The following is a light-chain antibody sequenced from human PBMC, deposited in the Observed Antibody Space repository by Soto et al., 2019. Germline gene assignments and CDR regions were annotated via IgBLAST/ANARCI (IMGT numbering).Light chain of an antibody. CDR2: AAS. V-gene: IGKV3-20*01. J-gene: IGKJ1*01. CDR3: HQYGTSVGT. Sequence: EIVLTQSPCTPSLSPGERVTLSCRASQSVLTNSMAWSRPKPGQAPRLLIYAASSRATGIPARFSGSGSGTDFTLTITRLEPEDFAVYYCHQYGTSVGTFGQGTKVDI. CDR1: QSVLTNS.